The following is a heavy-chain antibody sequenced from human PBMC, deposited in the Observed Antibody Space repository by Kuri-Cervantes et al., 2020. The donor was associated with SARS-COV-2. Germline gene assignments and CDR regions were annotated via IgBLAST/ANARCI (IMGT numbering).Heavy chain of an antibody. CDR2: ISNSGATI. J-gene: IGHJ5*02. CDR1: GFTFSDYY. Sequence: GESLKISCAASGFTFSDYYFTWIRQAPGKGLEWVSYISNSGATIFYADSVKGRFTISRDNAKNSVYLQMNSLRVEDTAVYYCARWDIVVAPTAHLNPGFEPWGQGTLVTVSS. D-gene: IGHD2-2*01. V-gene: IGHV3-11*04. CDR3: ARWDIVVAPTAHLNPGFEP.